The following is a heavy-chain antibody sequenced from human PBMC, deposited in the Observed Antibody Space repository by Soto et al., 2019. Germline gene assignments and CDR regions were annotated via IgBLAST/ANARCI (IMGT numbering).Heavy chain of an antibody. CDR1: GGSISSGSYY. Sequence: SETLSLTCTVSGGSISSGSYYWGWIRQPPGKGLEWIGSVYYSGSTYYNPSLKSRVTMSVDASKHQFSLKITSVTAEATAVYYWARHRGPILTFDSWGQGPLVTVSS. CDR3: ARHRGPILTFDS. CDR2: VYYSGST. V-gene: IGHV4-39*01. D-gene: IGHD2-21*01. J-gene: IGHJ4*02.